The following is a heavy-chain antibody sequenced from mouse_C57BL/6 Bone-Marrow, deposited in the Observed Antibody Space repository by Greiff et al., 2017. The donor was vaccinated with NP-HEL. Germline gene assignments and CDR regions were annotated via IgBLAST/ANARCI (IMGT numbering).Heavy chain of an antibody. CDR2: IDPETGGT. CDR3: TRSIYDGYYLAWFAY. D-gene: IGHD2-3*01. V-gene: IGHV1-15*01. CDR1: GYTFTDYE. J-gene: IGHJ3*01. Sequence: QVQLQQSGAELVRPGASVTLSCKASGYTFTDYEMHWVKQTPVHGLAWIGAIDPETGGTAYNQKFKGKAILTADKSSSTAYMELRSLTSEDSAVYYCTRSIYDGYYLAWFAYWGQGTLVTVSA.